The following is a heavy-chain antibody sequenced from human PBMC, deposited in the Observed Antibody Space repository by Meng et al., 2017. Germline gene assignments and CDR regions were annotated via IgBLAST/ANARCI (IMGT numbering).Heavy chain of an antibody. V-gene: IGHV1-69*13. D-gene: IGHD6-19*01. CDR3: ARDTYSSGNYWYFDL. CDR1: GGTFSSYA. Sequence: SVKVSCKASGGTFSSYAISWVRQAPGQGLEWMGGIIPIFGTANYAQKFQGRVTITADESTSTAYMELSSLRSEDTAVYYCARDTYSSGNYWYFDLWGRGTLVTFSS. CDR2: IIPIFGTA. J-gene: IGHJ2*01.